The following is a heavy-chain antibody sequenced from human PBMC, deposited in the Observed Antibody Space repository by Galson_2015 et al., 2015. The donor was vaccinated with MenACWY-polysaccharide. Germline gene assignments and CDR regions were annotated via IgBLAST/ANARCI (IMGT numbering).Heavy chain of an antibody. J-gene: IGHJ3*02. CDR1: GSRFSNSG. V-gene: IGHV3-33*01. CDR3: AREGSSIVFHAFDT. Sequence: SLRLSCAASGSRFSNSGMHWVRQAPGKGLEWVAAIQYDGSKIVYADSVKGRFTISRDNSKNTVFLEMNTLGAEDTAVYYCAREGSSIVFHAFDTWGQGTMVTVAS. D-gene: IGHD2-2*01. CDR2: IQYDGSKI.